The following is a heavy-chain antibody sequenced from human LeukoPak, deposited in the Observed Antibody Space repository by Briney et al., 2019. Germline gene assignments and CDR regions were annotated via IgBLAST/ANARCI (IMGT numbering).Heavy chain of an antibody. CDR2: IYYSESA. Sequence: PSETLSLTCTVSGDSVSNYYWSWIRQPPGKRLEWIGCIYYSESATYNPSLKSRVTISVDTSKNQFSLKLSSVTAADTAVYYCARGEWDLLFDYWGQGTLVTVSS. CDR1: GDSVSNYY. D-gene: IGHD1-26*01. V-gene: IGHV4-59*02. J-gene: IGHJ4*02. CDR3: ARGEWDLLFDY.